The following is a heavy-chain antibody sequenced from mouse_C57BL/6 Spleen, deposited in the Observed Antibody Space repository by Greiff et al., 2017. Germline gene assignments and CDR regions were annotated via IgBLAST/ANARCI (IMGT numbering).Heavy chain of an antibody. Sequence: QVQLQQPGAELVKPGASVKLSCKASGYTFTSYWMHWVKQRPGQGLEWIGMIHPNSGSTNYNEKFKSKATLTVDKSSSSAYMQLSSLTSEDSAVYYCARHYIGSSYYAMDYWGQGTSVTVSS. V-gene: IGHV1-64*01. CDR2: IHPNSGST. CDR1: GYTFTSYW. D-gene: IGHD1-1*01. CDR3: ARHYIGSSYYAMDY. J-gene: IGHJ4*01.